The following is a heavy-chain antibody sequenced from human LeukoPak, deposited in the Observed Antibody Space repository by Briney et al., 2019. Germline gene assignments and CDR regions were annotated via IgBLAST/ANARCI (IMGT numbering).Heavy chain of an antibody. CDR3: ARDPGYCSGGSCYSDAFDI. J-gene: IGHJ3*02. CDR1: GYSLSSGYY. Sequence: ETLSLTCTVSGYSLSSGYYCGWIRQPPGKGLEWNGSIYHSGSTYYNPSLKSRVTISVDTSKNQFSLKRSSVTAADTAVYYCARDPGYCSGGSCYSDAFDIWGQGTMVTVSS. D-gene: IGHD2-15*01. CDR2: IYHSGST. V-gene: IGHV4-38-2*02.